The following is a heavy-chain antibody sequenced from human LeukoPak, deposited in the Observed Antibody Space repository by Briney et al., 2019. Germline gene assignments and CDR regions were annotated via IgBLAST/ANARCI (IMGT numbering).Heavy chain of an antibody. Sequence: PGGSLRLSCAASGFTFSSYSMNWVRQAPGNGLEWVSAISGSGGSTYYADSVKGRFTISRDNSKNTLYLQMNSLRAEDTAVYYCAKHPVGATYYMDVWGKGTTVTISS. J-gene: IGHJ6*03. V-gene: IGHV3-23*01. CDR1: GFTFSSYS. D-gene: IGHD1-26*01. CDR3: AKHPVGATYYMDV. CDR2: ISGSGGST.